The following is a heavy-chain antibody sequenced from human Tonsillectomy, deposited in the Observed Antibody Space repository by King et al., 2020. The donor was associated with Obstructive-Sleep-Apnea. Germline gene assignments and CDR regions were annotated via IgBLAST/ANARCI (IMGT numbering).Heavy chain of an antibody. CDR1: GGSVSSDSYY. J-gene: IGHJ4*02. CDR3: ARVSDFWSGYPYYFDY. Sequence: QLQESGPGLVKPSETLSLTCTVSGGSVSSDSYYWSWVRQPPGKGVEWIGYIYYSGSTNYNPSLKSRLTMSVDTSKNKFSLKLSSVTAADTAVYYCARVSDFWSGYPYYFDYWGQGTLVTVSS. CDR2: IYYSGST. V-gene: IGHV4-61*01. D-gene: IGHD3-3*01.